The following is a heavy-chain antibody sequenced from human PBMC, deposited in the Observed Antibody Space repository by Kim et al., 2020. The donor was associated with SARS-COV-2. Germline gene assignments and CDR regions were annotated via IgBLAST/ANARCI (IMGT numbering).Heavy chain of an antibody. CDR2: IIPILGIA. J-gene: IGHJ6*02. V-gene: IGHV1-69*02. CDR3: ASTYYYGSGTQTSTDYYDYGMDV. CDR1: GGTFSSYT. D-gene: IGHD3-10*01. Sequence: SVKVSCKASGGTFSSYTISWVRQAPGQGLEWMGRIIPILGIANYAQKFQGRVTITADKSTSTAYMELSSLRSEDTAVYYCASTYYYGSGTQTSTDYYDYGMDVWGQGTTVTVSS.